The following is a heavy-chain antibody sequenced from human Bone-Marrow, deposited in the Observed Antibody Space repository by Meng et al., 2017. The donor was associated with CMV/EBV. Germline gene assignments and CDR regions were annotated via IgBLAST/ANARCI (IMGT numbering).Heavy chain of an antibody. D-gene: IGHD1-26*01. CDR3: ARVWGIVGATLFH. V-gene: IGHV3-30-3*01. CDR2: ISYDGSNK. Sequence: GEYLKISCAASGFTFSSYAMHWVRQAPGKGLEWVAVISYDGSNKYYADSVKGRFTISRDNSKDTLYLQMNSLRAEDTAVYYCARVWGIVGATLFHWGQGTLVTVSS. J-gene: IGHJ4*02. CDR1: GFTFSSYA.